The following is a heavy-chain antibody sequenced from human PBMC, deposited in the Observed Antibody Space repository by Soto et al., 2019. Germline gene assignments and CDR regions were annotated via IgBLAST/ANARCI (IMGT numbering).Heavy chain of an antibody. Sequence: QVHLQESGPGLVNPSGTLSLTCAVSGGSLSSSNWWSWVRQPPGKTLEWLGEIFYSGSSKYNPSLSSRVTISADQSKNLFSLRLTSVTAADTAMYYCVHHGGVPYYHAVWGQGLLVTGSS. J-gene: IGHJ1*01. CDR2: IFYSGSS. D-gene: IGHD1-26*01. CDR1: GGSLSSSNW. V-gene: IGHV4-4*02. CDR3: VHHGGVPYYHAV.